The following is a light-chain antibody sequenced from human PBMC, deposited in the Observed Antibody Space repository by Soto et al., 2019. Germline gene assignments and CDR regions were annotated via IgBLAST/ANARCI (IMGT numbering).Light chain of an antibody. Sequence: QSVLTQPPSASGTLGQRVTITCSGGNSNIGSNFVYWYQQFPGTAPRLLIYKNNQRPSGVPDRFSGSKSGTSASRAISGLRSEDEADYACAAWDGSLSGVVFGGGTKLTVL. J-gene: IGLJ2*01. CDR2: KNN. V-gene: IGLV1-47*01. CDR1: NSNIGSNF. CDR3: AAWDGSLSGVV.